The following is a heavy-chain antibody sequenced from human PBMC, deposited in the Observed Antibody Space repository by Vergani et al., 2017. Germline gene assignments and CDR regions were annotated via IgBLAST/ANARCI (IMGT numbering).Heavy chain of an antibody. CDR1: GGSISSGGYY. CDR2: IYYSGST. CDR3: ARGERVAARSIDAFDI. Sequence: QVQLQESGPGLVKPSQTLSLTCTVSGGSISSGGYYWSWIRQHPGKGLEWIGYIYYSGSTYYNPSLKSRVTISVDTSKSQFALKLSSVTAADTAVYYCARGERVAARSIDAFDIWGQGTMVTVSS. V-gene: IGHV4-31*03. J-gene: IGHJ3*02. D-gene: IGHD6-6*01.